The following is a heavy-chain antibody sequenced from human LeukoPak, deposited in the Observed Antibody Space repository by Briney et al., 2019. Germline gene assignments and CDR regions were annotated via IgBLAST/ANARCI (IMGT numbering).Heavy chain of an antibody. CDR3: ARRPSGIMMGAYFDY. CDR1: GGSINSYY. J-gene: IGHJ4*02. D-gene: IGHD3-16*01. Sequence: PSETLSLTCTVSGGSINSYYWSWIRQPPGKGLEWIGYIYYSGSTNYNPSLKSRVTISVDTSKNQFSLKLSSVTAADTAVYYCARRPSGIMMGAYFDYWGQGTLVTVSS. V-gene: IGHV4-59*08. CDR2: IYYSGST.